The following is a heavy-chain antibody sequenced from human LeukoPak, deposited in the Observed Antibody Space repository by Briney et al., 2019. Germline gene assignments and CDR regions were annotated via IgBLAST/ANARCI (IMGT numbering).Heavy chain of an antibody. D-gene: IGHD3-3*01. J-gene: IGHJ6*03. CDR3: ARYIRSGDSYMDV. CDR2: IYYTGST. V-gene: IGHV4-59*11. Sequence: PSETLSLTCTVSGGSISGHYWSWLRQTPGEGFEWIAYIYYTGSTKYNPYLKSRATISVDTSENQFSLKLTSVTAADTALYYCARYIRSGDSYMDVWGKGTTVTVSS. CDR1: GGSISGHY.